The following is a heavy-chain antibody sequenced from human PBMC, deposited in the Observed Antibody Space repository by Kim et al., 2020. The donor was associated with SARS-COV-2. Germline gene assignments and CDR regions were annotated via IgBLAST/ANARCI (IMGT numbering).Heavy chain of an antibody. Sequence: SETLSLTCTVSGDAIGGGYFWAWIQQTPGKGLEWIGSIYYTGKTYYNFSPKSRFSLSMDTSKNQFSLHLASVTASDTAVYYCVRDKLNYYRSNAYYNFD. D-gene: IGHD3-10*01. J-gene: IGHJ4*01. CDR3: VRDKLNYYRSNAYYNFD. CDR2: IYYTGKT. CDR1: GDAIGGGYF. V-gene: IGHV4-38-2*02.